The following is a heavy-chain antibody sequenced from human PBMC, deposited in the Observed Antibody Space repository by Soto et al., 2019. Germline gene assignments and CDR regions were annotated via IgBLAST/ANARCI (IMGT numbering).Heavy chain of an antibody. J-gene: IGHJ6*02. V-gene: IGHV6-1*01. CDR2: AYYRSQWYY. Sequence: SQTLSLTCAISGDSVSSNNAAWNWIRQSPSRGLEWLGRAYYRSQWYYDSAVSVRSRITVIPDTSKNQFSLQLNSVTPEDTAVYYCTKQKVVSRTYRCTDVWGPGTIGTVSS. CDR3: TKQKVVSRTYRCTDV. CDR1: GDSVSSNNAA. D-gene: IGHD1-26*01.